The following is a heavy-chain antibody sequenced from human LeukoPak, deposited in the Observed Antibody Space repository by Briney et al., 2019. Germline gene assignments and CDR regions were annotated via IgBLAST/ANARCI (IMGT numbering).Heavy chain of an antibody. CDR3: AGTRITMVRGVTHNDY. Sequence: SETLSLTYAVSGGSISSYYWSWLRQPAGKGLELIGRIYTSGSTNYNPSLKSRVTMSVDTSKNQFSLKLRSVTAADTAVYYCAGTRITMVRGVTHNDYWGQGTLVTVSS. V-gene: IGHV4-4*07. CDR1: GGSISSYY. D-gene: IGHD3-10*01. J-gene: IGHJ4*02. CDR2: IYTSGST.